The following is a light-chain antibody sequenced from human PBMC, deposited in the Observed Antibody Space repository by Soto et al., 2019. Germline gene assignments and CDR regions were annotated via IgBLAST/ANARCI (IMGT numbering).Light chain of an antibody. CDR2: KAS. CDR1: QTISSW. CDR3: QHYNSYSEA. V-gene: IGKV1-5*03. J-gene: IGKJ1*01. Sequence: DIQMTQSPSTPSGSVGDRVTITCLASQTISSWLAWYQQKQGKAPKLLIYKASTLKSGVPSRFSGSVSGTEGTITISSLKKDDGSTYYCQHYNSYSEAFGQGTKVDIK.